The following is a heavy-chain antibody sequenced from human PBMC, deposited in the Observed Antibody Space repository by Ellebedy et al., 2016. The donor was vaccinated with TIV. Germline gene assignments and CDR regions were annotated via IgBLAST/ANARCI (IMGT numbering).Heavy chain of an antibody. D-gene: IGHD4-17*01. CDR1: GGSFSGYY. V-gene: IGHV4-34*01. Sequence: MPSETLSLTCTVYGGSFSGYYWTWIRRPPGTGLEWIGEINHSGSTNYNPSLKSRITISVDTSKNQFSLKLNSVTAADTAMYYCARSPYGPFDYWGQGTLVTVSS. CDR2: INHSGST. CDR3: ARSPYGPFDY. J-gene: IGHJ4*02.